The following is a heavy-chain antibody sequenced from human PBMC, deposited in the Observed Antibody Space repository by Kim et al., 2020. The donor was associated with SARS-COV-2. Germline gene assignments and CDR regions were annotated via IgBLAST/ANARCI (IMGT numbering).Heavy chain of an antibody. Sequence: GGSLRLSCADSGFTFSSYGMHWVRQAPGKGLEWVAGISYDGSNKYYADSVTGRFTISRDNSKNTLYLQMNSLRAEDTAEYYCAKEVAVAGWTDYWGQGTLVTVSS. CDR3: AKEVAVAGWTDY. D-gene: IGHD6-19*01. CDR1: GFTFSSYG. V-gene: IGHV3-30*18. J-gene: IGHJ4*02. CDR2: ISYDGSNK.